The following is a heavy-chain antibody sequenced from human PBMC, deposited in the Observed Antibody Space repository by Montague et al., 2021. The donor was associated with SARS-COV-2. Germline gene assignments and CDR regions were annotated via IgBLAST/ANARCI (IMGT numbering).Heavy chain of an antibody. CDR3: ARDPIYGSGSYNYLDP. J-gene: IGHJ5*02. D-gene: IGHD3-10*01. V-gene: IGHV5-51*03. Sequence: QSGAEVKTPGESLKISCKASGYSFPTYWIGWVRQMPGKGLEWMGAIYPRDSDTRYSPSFQGQVTISVDKSISTAYLQWSSLKASDTAMYYCARDPIYGSGSYNYLDPWGQGTLVTVSS. CDR2: IYPRDSDT. CDR1: GYSFPTYW.